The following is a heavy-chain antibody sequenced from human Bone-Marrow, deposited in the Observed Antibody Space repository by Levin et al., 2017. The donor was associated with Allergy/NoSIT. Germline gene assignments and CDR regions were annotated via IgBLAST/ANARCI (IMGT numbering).Heavy chain of an antibody. CDR1: GFTFSGNG. V-gene: IGHV3-30*18. D-gene: IGHD2/OR15-2a*01. Sequence: GESLKISCAASGFTFSGNGMHWVRQAPGTGLEWLAAISYDGSSEYYADSVKGRFTISRDNSKTTLYLQMNSLRADDTAVYYCAKDFLGALDRLDYWGQGTLVTVSS. CDR2: ISYDGSSE. J-gene: IGHJ4*02. CDR3: AKDFLGALDRLDY.